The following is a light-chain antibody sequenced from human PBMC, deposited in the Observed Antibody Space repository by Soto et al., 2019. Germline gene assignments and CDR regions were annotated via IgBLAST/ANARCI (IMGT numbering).Light chain of an antibody. CDR1: QSISSW. CDR2: DAS. J-gene: IGKJ4*01. CDR3: QQFNSYPHA. V-gene: IGKV1-5*01. Sequence: DIQMTQSPSTLSASVGDRVTITCRASQSISSWLAWYQQKPGKAPKLLIYDASSLESGVPSRFSGRGSGTEFTLTISSLQPDDFATYYCQQFNSYPHAFGGGTKVDIK.